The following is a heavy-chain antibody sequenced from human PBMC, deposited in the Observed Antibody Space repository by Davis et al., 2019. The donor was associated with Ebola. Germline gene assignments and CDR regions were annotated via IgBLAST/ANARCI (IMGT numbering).Heavy chain of an antibody. V-gene: IGHV1-46*01. CDR2: INPNDGST. CDR1: GYTFTNYY. D-gene: IGHD7-27*01. CDR3: ASETGDGDGMDV. Sequence: ASVKVSCKASGYTFTNYYMHWVRQAPGQGLEWMGMINPNDGSTTYAQKFQGRVTMTRDTSTSTVYMELSSLRSEDMAVHYCASETGDGDGMDVWGKGTTVTVSS. J-gene: IGHJ6*04.